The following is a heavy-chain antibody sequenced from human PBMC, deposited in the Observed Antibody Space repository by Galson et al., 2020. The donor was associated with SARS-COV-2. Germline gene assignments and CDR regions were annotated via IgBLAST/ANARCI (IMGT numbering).Heavy chain of an antibody. CDR3: ARVGDTTGSNWFDP. Sequence: ASVKVSCKASGYTFSTYGINWVRQAPGQGLEWMGWINTNTGNPTYAQGFTGRLVLSLDTSVSTAYLQISSLKAEDTAVYYCARVGDTTGSNWFDPWGQGTLVTVSS. CDR1: GYTFSTYG. CDR2: INTNTGNP. V-gene: IGHV7-4-1*02. D-gene: IGHD3-22*01. J-gene: IGHJ5*02.